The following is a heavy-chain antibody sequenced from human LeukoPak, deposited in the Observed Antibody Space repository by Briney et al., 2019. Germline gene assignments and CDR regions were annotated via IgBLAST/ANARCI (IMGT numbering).Heavy chain of an antibody. D-gene: IGHD4-17*01. V-gene: IGHV3-30*18. CDR3: AKDRLGDYLDY. Sequence: GGSLRLSCAASGFTFSSYGMHWVRQAPGKGLEWVAVISYDGSNKYYADSVKGRFTISRDNSKNTLYLQMNSLRAEDTAVYYCAKDRLGDYLDYWGQGTLVTVSS. CDR2: ISYDGSNK. CDR1: GFTFSSYG. J-gene: IGHJ4*02.